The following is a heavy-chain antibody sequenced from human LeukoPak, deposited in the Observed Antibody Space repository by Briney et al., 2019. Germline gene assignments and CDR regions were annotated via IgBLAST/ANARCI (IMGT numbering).Heavy chain of an antibody. CDR3: ARLRIVGATTIDY. V-gene: IGHV4-39*01. J-gene: IGHJ4*02. CDR1: GGSISSISYY. Sequence: SETLSLTCTVSGGSISSISYYWGWLRQPPVKGREWIGSIYYSGSTYYNPSLKSRVTISVDTSKNQFSLKLSSVTAADTAVYYCARLRIVGATTIDYWGQGTLVTVSS. CDR2: IYYSGST. D-gene: IGHD1-26*01.